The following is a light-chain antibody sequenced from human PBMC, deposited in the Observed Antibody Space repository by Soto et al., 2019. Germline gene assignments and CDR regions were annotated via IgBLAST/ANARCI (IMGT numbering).Light chain of an antibody. CDR1: SSDVGGYNY. CDR3: CSYAGSYPWV. V-gene: IGLV2-11*01. Sequence: QSALTQPRSVSGSPGQSVTISCTGTSSDVGGYNYVSWYQQHPGKAPKLMIYDVSKRPSGVPDRFSGSKSGNTASLTISGLQAEDEADYYCCSYAGSYPWVFGGETKLTVL. CDR2: DVS. J-gene: IGLJ3*02.